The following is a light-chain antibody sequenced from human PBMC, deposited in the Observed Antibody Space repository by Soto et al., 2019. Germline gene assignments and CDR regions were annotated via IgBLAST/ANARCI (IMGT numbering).Light chain of an antibody. CDR2: LEGSGSY. J-gene: IGLJ3*02. CDR1: SGHSRYS. CDR3: ETWDSKV. Sequence: QPVLTQSSSASASLGSSVKLTCTLSSGHSRYSIAWHQQQPGKAPRYLMKLEGSGSYNKGSGVPDRFSGSSSGAERYLIISNLQSEDEADYYCETWDSKVFGGGTKLTVL. V-gene: IGLV4-60*03.